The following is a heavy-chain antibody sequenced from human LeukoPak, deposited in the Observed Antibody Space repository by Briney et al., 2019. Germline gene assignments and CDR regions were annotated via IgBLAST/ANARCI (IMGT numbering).Heavy chain of an antibody. CDR2: ISSSSSYI. CDR3: ARGIAARPMSDAFDI. CDR1: GPTFSSYA. V-gene: IGHV3-21*01. D-gene: IGHD6-6*01. J-gene: IGHJ3*02. Sequence: GWSLRLSCAASGPTFSSYAMCWVHQAPGKGLEWVSSISSSSSYIYYADSVKGRFTISRDNAKNSLYLQMNSLRAEDTAVYYCARGIAARPMSDAFDIWGQGTMVTVSS.